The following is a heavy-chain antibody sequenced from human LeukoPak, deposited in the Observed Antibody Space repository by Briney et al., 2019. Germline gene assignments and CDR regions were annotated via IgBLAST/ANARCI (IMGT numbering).Heavy chain of an antibody. Sequence: GRSLRLSCAASGFTFSSYAMHWVRQAPGKGLEWVAVISYDGSNKYYADSVKGRFTISRDNSKNTLYLQMNSLRAEDTAVYYCARDQGGGNGMDYFDYWGQGTLVTVSS. V-gene: IGHV3-30-3*01. D-gene: IGHD3-16*01. CDR3: ARDQGGGNGMDYFDY. CDR2: ISYDGSNK. J-gene: IGHJ4*02. CDR1: GFTFSSYA.